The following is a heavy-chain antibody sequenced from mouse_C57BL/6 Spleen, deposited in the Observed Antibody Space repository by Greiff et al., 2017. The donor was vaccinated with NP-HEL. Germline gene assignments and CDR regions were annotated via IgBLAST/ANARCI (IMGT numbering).Heavy chain of an antibody. J-gene: IGHJ3*01. V-gene: IGHV5-4*01. D-gene: IGHD1-1*01. CDR1: GFTFSSYA. CDR2: LSDGGSYT. CDR3: ARDYGSSFFAY. Sequence: EVQRVESGGGLVKPGGSLKLSCAASGFTFSSYAMSWVRQTPEKRLEWVATLSDGGSYTYYPDNVKGRFTISRDNAKNNLYLQMSHLKSEDTAMYYCARDYGSSFFAYWGQGTLVTVSA.